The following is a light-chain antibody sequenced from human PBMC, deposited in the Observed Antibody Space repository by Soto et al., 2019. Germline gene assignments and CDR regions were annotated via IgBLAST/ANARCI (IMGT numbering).Light chain of an antibody. CDR1: QTISSW. J-gene: IGKJ1*01. Sequence: IQMTQSPSTLSGSVGDRVTITFRSSQTISSWLAWYQQKPGKAPKFLIYKASTLKSGVPSRFSGSGSGTEFTLTISSLQPDDFATYYCQHYNNWPTFGQGTKVDIK. V-gene: IGKV1-5*03. CDR2: KAS. CDR3: QHYNNWPT.